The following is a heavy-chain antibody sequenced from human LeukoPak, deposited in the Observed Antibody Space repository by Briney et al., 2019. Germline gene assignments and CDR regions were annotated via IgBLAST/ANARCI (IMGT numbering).Heavy chain of an antibody. V-gene: IGHV4-34*01. CDR3: ARGMSSGYHYCYYYYGMDV. CDR2: INHSGST. Sequence: SETLSLTCAVYGGSFSGYYWSWICQPPGKGLEWIGEINHSGSTNYNPSLKSRVTISVDTSKNQFSLKLSSVTAADTAVYYCARGMSSGYHYCYYYYGMDVWGQGTTVTVSS. D-gene: IGHD3-22*01. J-gene: IGHJ6*02. CDR1: GGSFSGYY.